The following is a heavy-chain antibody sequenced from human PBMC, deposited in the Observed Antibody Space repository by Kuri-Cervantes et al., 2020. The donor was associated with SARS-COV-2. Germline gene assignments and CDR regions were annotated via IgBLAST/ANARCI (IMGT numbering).Heavy chain of an antibody. V-gene: IGHV3-23*01. D-gene: IGHD2-2*01. CDR1: GFTFSSYA. Sequence: GESLKISCAASGFTFSSYAMSWVRQAPGKGLEWVSAISGSGGSTYYADSVEGRFTISRDNSKNTLYLQTNSLRAEDTAVYYCAKDEGDLVVVPAATGYWGQGTLVTVSS. J-gene: IGHJ4*02. CDR3: AKDEGDLVVVPAATGY. CDR2: ISGSGGST.